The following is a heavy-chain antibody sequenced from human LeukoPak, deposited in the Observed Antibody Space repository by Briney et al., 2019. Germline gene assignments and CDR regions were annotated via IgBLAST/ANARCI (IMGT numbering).Heavy chain of an antibody. Sequence: ASVKVSCKASGYTFTGYYMHWVRQAPGQGLEWMGRINPNSGGTNYAQKFQGRVTMTRDTSISTAYMELSRLRSDDTAVYYCASFKFGELLYYGMDVWGQGTTVTVSS. D-gene: IGHD3-10*01. CDR2: INPNSGGT. CDR3: ASFKFGELLYYGMDV. V-gene: IGHV1-2*06. J-gene: IGHJ6*02. CDR1: GYTFTGYY.